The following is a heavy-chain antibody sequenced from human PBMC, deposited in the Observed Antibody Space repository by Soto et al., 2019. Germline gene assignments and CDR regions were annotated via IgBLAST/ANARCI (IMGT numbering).Heavy chain of an antibody. CDR3: ANISGGPTEDYAFDI. Sequence: GGSLRLSCAASGFTFDDYAMHWVRQAPGKGLEWVSGISWNSGSIGYADSVKGRFTISRDNAKNSLYLQMNSLRAEDTALYYCANISGGPTEDYAFDISGQATMVTVSS. D-gene: IGHD1-26*01. CDR2: ISWNSGSI. J-gene: IGHJ3*02. CDR1: GFTFDDYA. V-gene: IGHV3-9*01.